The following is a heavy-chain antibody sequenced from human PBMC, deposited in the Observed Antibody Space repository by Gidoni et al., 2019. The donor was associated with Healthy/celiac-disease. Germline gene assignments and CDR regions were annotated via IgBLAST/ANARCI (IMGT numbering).Heavy chain of an antibody. D-gene: IGHD3-16*01. V-gene: IGHV3-53*01. J-gene: IGHJ3*02. CDR3: ARFYKFGAFDI. Sequence: EVQLVESGGGLIQPGGSLRLSGADSGFTVSSNYMSWVRQAPGKGLEWVSVIYSGGSTYYADSGKGRFTISRDNSKNTLYLQMNSLRAEDTAVYYCARFYKFGAFDIWGQGTMFTVSS. CDR2: IYSGGST. CDR1: GFTVSSNY.